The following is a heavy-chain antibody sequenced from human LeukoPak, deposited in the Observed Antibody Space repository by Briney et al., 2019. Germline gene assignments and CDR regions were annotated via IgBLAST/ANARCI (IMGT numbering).Heavy chain of an antibody. D-gene: IGHD6-19*01. CDR2: ISSDGSIT. V-gene: IGHV3-74*01. Sequence: GGSLRLSCAASGFTFSNYWMHWVRQAPGKGLVWVSRISSDGSITSYADSVKGRFTISRDNAKNTLFLQMNGLRAEDTAVYYCASVSLSSVCLSNWGQGTLVTVSS. CDR1: GFTFSNYW. J-gene: IGHJ4*02. CDR3: ASVSLSSVCLSN.